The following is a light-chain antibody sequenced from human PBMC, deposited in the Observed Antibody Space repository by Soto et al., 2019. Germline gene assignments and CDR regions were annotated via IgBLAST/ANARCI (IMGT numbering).Light chain of an antibody. CDR1: QNVNYN. CDR2: GVY. Sequence: EIVMTQSPATLPVSPGERATLSCRASQNVNYNLAWYQQKPGQAPRLLLYGVYTKATGVPDRFSGSGSGTECTLTIISLQSEDFAVYYCQHYHNLPMYTFGQGTRLEIK. J-gene: IGKJ2*01. CDR3: QHYHNLPMYT. V-gene: IGKV3-15*01.